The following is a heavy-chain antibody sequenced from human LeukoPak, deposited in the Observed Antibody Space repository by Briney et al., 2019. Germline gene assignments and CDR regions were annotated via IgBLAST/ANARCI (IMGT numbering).Heavy chain of an antibody. V-gene: IGHV3-53*01. D-gene: IGHD3-10*01. CDR1: GFTVSSNY. CDR2: IYSGSST. Sequence: GGSLRLSCAASGFTVSSNYMSWVRQAPGKGLEWVSVIYSGSSTYYADSVKGRFTISRDNSKNTLYLQMNSLRAEDTAVYYCARDLGGPTTDYWGQGTLVTVSS. CDR3: ARDLGGPTTDY. J-gene: IGHJ4*02.